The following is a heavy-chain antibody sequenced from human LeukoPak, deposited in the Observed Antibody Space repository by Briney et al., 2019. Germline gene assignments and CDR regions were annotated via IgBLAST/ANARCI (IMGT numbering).Heavy chain of an antibody. Sequence: GASVKVSCKASGYTFTSYYIHWVRQAPGQGLEWMGIINPSGGSTSYAQKFQGRVTMTTDTSTSTAYLDLRSLESDDTAVYFCARDKGLGPAVAGIDYWGQGTLVTVSS. D-gene: IGHD6-19*01. CDR2: INPSGGST. V-gene: IGHV1-46*01. CDR3: ARDKGLGPAVAGIDY. CDR1: GYTFTSYY. J-gene: IGHJ4*02.